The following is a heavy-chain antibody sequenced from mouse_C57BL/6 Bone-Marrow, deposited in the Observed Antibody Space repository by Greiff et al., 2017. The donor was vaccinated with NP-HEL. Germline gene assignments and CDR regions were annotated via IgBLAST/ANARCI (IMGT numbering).Heavy chain of an antibody. V-gene: IGHV14-4*01. J-gene: IGHJ3*01. CDR3: TTYEYDGLAY. D-gene: IGHD2-4*01. CDR1: GFNIKDDY. Sequence: VQLQQSGAELVRPGASVKLSCTASGFNIKDDYMHWVKQRPEQGLEWIGWIDPENGDTEYASKFQGKATITADTSSNTAYLQLSSLTSEDTAVYYCTTYEYDGLAYWGQGTLVTVSA. CDR2: IDPENGDT.